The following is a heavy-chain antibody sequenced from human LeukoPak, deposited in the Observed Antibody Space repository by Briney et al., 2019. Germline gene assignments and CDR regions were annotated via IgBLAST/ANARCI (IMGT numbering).Heavy chain of an antibody. D-gene: IGHD2-15*01. V-gene: IGHV3-23*01. Sequence: PGDSLRLSCVASGFTFSNYPMTWVRQPPGKGLEWVSPIGGSDDTYYTDSVQGRFPISRDTSKNTLYLQMHSLGAEDTAVYYCARSRIVDRRGYFDFWGQGTLVTASS. CDR2: IGGSDDT. CDR1: GFTFSNYP. J-gene: IGHJ4*02. CDR3: ARSRIVDRRGYFDF.